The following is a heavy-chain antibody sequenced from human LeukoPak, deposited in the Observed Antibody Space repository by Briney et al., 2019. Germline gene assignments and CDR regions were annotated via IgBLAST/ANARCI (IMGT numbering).Heavy chain of an antibody. V-gene: IGHV1-46*01. CDR1: GYTFTSYY. CDR2: INPSGGST. J-gene: IGHJ4*02. D-gene: IGHD2-2*01. Sequence: ASVKVSCKASGYTFTSYYMHWLRQAPGQGLEWMGIINPSGGSTSYAQKFQGRVTMTRDTSTSTVYMELSSLRAEDTAVYYCAKDPLGVVVPAAIPYWGQGTLVTVSS. CDR3: AKDPLGVVVPAAIPY.